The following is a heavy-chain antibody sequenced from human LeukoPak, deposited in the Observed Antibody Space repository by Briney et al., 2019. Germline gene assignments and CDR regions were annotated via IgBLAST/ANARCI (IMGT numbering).Heavy chain of an antibody. Sequence: GGSLRLSCAASGFTFSSYGMSWVRQAPGKGLEWVSSISSSSSYIYYADSVKGRFTISRDNAKNSLYLQMNSLRAEDTAVYYCARDSGGSGWYVAFDIWGQGTMVTVSS. CDR3: ARDSGGSGWYVAFDI. CDR1: GFTFSSYG. CDR2: ISSSSSYI. V-gene: IGHV3-21*01. J-gene: IGHJ3*02. D-gene: IGHD6-19*01.